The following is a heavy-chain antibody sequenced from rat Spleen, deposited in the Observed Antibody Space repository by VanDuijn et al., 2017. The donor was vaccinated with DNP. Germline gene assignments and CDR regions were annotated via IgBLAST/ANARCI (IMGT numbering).Heavy chain of an antibody. CDR3: VRWNSGHFDY. CDR1: GFTFSNYY. V-gene: IGHV5-22*01. D-gene: IGHD4-3*01. Sequence: EVQLVESGGGLVQPGKSMILSCTASGFTFSNYYMAWVRQAPTKGLDWVASIGSHVYAPYYGDSVKGRFTISRDNAKSTLYLQMNSLRSEDMATYYCVRWNSGHFDYWGQGVMVTVSS. CDR2: IGSHVYAP. J-gene: IGHJ2*01.